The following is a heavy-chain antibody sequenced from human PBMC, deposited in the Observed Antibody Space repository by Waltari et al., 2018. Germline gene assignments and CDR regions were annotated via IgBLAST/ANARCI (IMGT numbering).Heavy chain of an antibody. Sequence: QVQLVQSGAEVKIPGASVKVSCKASGYIFTNYDITWVRQATGQGLQWRGWMKPNSGSAGQAETYYGRVTFTRRTSINTAYMELTGLTSEDTAIYYCARGYWGGNPYHYDMDVWGQGTTVTVSS. V-gene: IGHV1-8*01. CDR2: MKPNSGSA. J-gene: IGHJ6*02. CDR1: GYIFTNYD. D-gene: IGHD3-10*01. CDR3: ARGYWGGNPYHYDMDV.